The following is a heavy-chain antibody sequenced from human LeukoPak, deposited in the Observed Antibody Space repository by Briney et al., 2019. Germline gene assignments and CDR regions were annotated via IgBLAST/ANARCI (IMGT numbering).Heavy chain of an antibody. Sequence: GGSLRLSCAASGFTFSSSDMHWVRQAPGKGLEWVAFIQSDGGNKYYADSVKGRFTISRDNSKNTLFLQMNSLRVEDTAVYYCAKGQDIVAPFMDVWGKGTTVTISS. V-gene: IGHV3-30*02. CDR2: IQSDGGNK. D-gene: IGHD2-15*01. J-gene: IGHJ6*03. CDR3: AKGQDIVAPFMDV. CDR1: GFTFSSSD.